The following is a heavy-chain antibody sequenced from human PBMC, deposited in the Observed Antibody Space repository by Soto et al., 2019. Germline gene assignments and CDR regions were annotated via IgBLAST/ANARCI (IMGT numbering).Heavy chain of an antibody. V-gene: IGHV3-23*01. CDR1: GFTFSSYA. Sequence: PGGSLRLSCAASGFTFSSYAMSWVRQAPGKGLEWVSAISGSGGSTYYADSVKGRFTISRDNAKNSLYLQMDNLRDEDTAVYYCARDPSIRSPPDYWGRGTLVTVSS. J-gene: IGHJ4*02. CDR2: ISGSGGST. D-gene: IGHD3-3*02. CDR3: ARDPSIRSPPDY.